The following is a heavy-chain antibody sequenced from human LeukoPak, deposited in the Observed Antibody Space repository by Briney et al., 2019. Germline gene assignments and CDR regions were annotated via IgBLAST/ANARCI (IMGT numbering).Heavy chain of an antibody. J-gene: IGHJ1*01. Sequence: GGSLRLSCVASGFTFSNYWMHWVRQAPGKGLEWVANIKQDGSEKYYVDSVKGRFTISRDNAKNSLYLQMNSLRAEDTAVYYCARDHPFSTIFGGVQHWGQGTLVTVSS. CDR3: ARDHPFSTIFGGVQH. CDR1: GFTFSNYW. CDR2: IKQDGSEK. D-gene: IGHD3-3*01. V-gene: IGHV3-7*01.